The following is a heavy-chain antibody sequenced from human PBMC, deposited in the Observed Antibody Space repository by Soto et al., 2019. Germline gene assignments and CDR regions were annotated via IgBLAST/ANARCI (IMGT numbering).Heavy chain of an antibody. J-gene: IGHJ4*02. Sequence: SVKVSCKASGGTFSSYAISWVRQAPGQGLEWMGGIIPTFGTANYAQKFQGRVTITADESTSTAYMELSSLRSEDTAVYYCAREVSEYYYDSSGYYYYFDYWGQGTLVTVSS. CDR2: IIPTFGTA. D-gene: IGHD3-22*01. V-gene: IGHV1-69*13. CDR3: AREVSEYYYDSSGYYYYFDY. CDR1: GGTFSSYA.